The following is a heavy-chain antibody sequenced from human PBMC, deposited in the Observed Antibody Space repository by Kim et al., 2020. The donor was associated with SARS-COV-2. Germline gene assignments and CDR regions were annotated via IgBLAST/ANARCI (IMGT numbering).Heavy chain of an antibody. Sequence: DSGKGRFTISRDNSKNTLYLQMNSLRAEDTAVYYCRVTMIVVVITQAFDIWGQGTMVTVSS. CDR3: RVTMIVVVITQAFDI. D-gene: IGHD3-22*01. J-gene: IGHJ3*02. V-gene: IGHV3-30*03.